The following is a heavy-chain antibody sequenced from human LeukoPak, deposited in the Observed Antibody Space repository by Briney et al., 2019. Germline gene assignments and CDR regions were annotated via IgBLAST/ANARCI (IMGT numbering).Heavy chain of an antibody. CDR3: GKGLTPGGADV. J-gene: IGHJ6*02. D-gene: IGHD3-10*01. V-gene: IGHV3-9*01. CDR1: GLTFDEHA. CDR2: ILCDGSRI. Sequence: GGSLRLSCAVSGLTFDEHAMHWVRQLPGKGLEWVSGILCDGSRIGYADSVKGRFTISRDNARNSLFLQMNSLRPEDTALYYCGKGLTPGGADVWGQETTVTVSS.